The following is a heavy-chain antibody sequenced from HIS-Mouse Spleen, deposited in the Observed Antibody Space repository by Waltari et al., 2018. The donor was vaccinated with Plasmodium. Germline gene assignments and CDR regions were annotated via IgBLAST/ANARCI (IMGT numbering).Heavy chain of an antibody. V-gene: IGHV4-34*01. J-gene: IGHJ4*02. Sequence: QVQLQQWGAGLLKPSETLSLTCAVYGGSFSGYYWSWIRQPPGKGLEWIREINHSGSTNYNPSLKSRVTISLDTSKTQFSLKLSSVTAADTAVYYCAGGPGYSSGWYYFDYWGQGTLVTVSS. D-gene: IGHD6-19*01. CDR1: GGSFSGYY. CDR2: INHSGST. CDR3: AGGPGYSSGWYYFDY.